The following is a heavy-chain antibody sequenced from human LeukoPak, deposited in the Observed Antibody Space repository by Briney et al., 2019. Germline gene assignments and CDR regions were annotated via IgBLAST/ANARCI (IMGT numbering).Heavy chain of an antibody. D-gene: IGHD6-6*01. CDR1: GFTFSSYG. CDR2: IRYDGSNK. V-gene: IGHV3-30*02. Sequence: GGSLRLSCAASGFTFSSYGMHWVRQAPGKGLEWVAFIRYDGSNKYYADSVKGRFTISRDNSKNTLYLQMNSLRAEDTAVYYCATLGVVSSSPGTFDYWGQGTLVTVSS. CDR3: ATLGVVSSSPGTFDY. J-gene: IGHJ4*02.